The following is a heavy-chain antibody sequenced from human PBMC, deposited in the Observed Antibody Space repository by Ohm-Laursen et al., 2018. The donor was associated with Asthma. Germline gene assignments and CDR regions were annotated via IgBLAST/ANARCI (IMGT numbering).Heavy chain of an antibody. Sequence: SLRLSCSASGFTFSSYATSWVRQAPGKGLECVSAIIGSGADTYYADSVKGRFTISRDNSKNTLYLQMNTLRAEDTAVCYCARETATGSQNIHYYDLDVWGQGTTVIVSS. CDR1: GFTFSSYA. J-gene: IGHJ6*02. CDR2: IIGSGADT. D-gene: IGHD2-15*01. V-gene: IGHV3-23*01. CDR3: ARETATGSQNIHYYDLDV.